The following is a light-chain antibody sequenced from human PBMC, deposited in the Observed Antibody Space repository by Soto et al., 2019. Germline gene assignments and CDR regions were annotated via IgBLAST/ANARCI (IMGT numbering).Light chain of an antibody. CDR1: QSISSW. CDR3: QQYHSYYPWT. CDR2: DAS. Sequence: DIQMTQSPSTLSASVGDRLTITCRASQSISSWLAWYQQKPGKPPTLLIYDASTLESGVPSRFSGSGSGTDFSLTITSLQPDDSATYYCQQYHSYYPWTFGQGTKVDI. J-gene: IGKJ1*01. V-gene: IGKV1-5*01.